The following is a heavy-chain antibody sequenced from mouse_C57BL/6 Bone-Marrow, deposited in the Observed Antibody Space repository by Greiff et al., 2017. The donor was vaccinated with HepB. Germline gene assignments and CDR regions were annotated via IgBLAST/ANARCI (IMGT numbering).Heavy chain of an antibody. CDR2: IYPGDGDT. CDR1: GYAFSSYW. Sequence: QVQLQQSGAELVKPGASVKISCKASGYAFSSYWMNWVKQRPGKGLEWIGQIYPGDGDTNYNGKFKGKATLTADKSSSTAYMQLSSLTSEDSAVYFCARGYYDYPFVDYWGQGTSVTVSS. J-gene: IGHJ4*01. D-gene: IGHD2-4*01. V-gene: IGHV1-80*01. CDR3: ARGYYDYPFVDY.